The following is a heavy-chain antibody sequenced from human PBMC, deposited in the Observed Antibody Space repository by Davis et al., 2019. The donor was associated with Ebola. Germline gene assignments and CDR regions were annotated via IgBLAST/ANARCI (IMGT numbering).Heavy chain of an antibody. D-gene: IGHD6-13*01. CDR3: ARVGIAAAGSEGLDY. CDR2: ISASGLTI. Sequence: PGGSLRLSCETSGFIFRNYVMSWVHQAPGKGLEWVSGISASGLTIYYADSVKGRFTISRDNAKNSLYLQMNSLRAEDTAVYYCARVGIAAAGSEGLDYWGQGTLVTVSS. J-gene: IGHJ4*02. V-gene: IGHV3-11*01. CDR1: GFIFRNYV.